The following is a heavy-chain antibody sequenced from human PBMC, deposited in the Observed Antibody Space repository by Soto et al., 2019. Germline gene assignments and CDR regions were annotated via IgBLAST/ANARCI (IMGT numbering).Heavy chain of an antibody. D-gene: IGHD3-3*01. CDR3: AADPRYYDFWSGSRDAFDI. V-gene: IGHV1-58*01. CDR2: IVVGSGNT. CDR1: GFTFTSSA. Sequence: QLQLVQSGPEVKKPGTSVKVSCKASGFTFTSSAVQWVRQARGQRLEWIGWIVVGSGNTNYAQKFQERVTITRDMSTSTAYMELSSLRSEDTAVYYCAADPRYYDFWSGSRDAFDIWGQGTMVTVSS. J-gene: IGHJ3*02.